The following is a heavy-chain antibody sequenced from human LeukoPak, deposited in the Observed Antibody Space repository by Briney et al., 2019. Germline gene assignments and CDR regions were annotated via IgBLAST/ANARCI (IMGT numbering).Heavy chain of an antibody. D-gene: IGHD5-24*01. Sequence: SETLSLTCTVSGGSISSYYWSWIRHPARKGLEWIGRIYTSGSTNYNPSLKSRVTMSVDTSKNQFSLKLSSVTAADTAVYYCARAALRRDGYNSYYYYYYMDVWGKGTTVTVSS. CDR3: ARAALRRDGYNSYYYYYYMDV. CDR1: GGSISSYY. J-gene: IGHJ6*03. V-gene: IGHV4-4*07. CDR2: IYTSGST.